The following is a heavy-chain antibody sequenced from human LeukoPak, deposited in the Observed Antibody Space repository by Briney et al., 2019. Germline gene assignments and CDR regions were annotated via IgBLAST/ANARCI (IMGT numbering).Heavy chain of an antibody. J-gene: IGHJ6*03. CDR3: ARAMGTSYGFWSGSYTVSYYYYMDV. Sequence: AGSLRLSCATFGFTFSSHSMSWVRQAPGKGLEWVASIKQDGSEKHHVDSVKGRFSISRDNTKNSLYLQMNSLRAEDTAVYYCARAMGTSYGFWSGSYTVSYYYYMDVWGKGTTVAVS. V-gene: IGHV3-7*01. CDR1: GFTFSSHS. D-gene: IGHD3-3*01. CDR2: IKQDGSEK.